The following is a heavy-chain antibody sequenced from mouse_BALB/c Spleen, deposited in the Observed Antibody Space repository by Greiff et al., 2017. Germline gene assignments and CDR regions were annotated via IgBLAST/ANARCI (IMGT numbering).Heavy chain of an antibody. CDR3: ARREYGNYVSYAMDY. J-gene: IGHJ4*01. V-gene: IGHV1-82*01. CDR2: IYPGDGDT. Sequence: VQLQQSGPELVKPGASVKISCKASGYAFCSSWMNWVKQRPGQGLEWIGRIYPGDGDTNYNGKFKGKATLTADKSSSTAYMQLSSLTSVDSAVYFCARREYGNYVSYAMDYWGQGTSVTVSS. CDR1: GYAFCSSW. D-gene: IGHD2-10*02.